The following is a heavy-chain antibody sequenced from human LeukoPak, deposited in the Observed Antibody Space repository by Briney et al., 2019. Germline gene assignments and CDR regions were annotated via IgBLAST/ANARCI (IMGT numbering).Heavy chain of an antibody. CDR1: GFTFSTYW. CDR2: INTDGSTT. Sequence: HPGGSLRLSCAVSGFTFSTYWMHWVRQAPGKGLVWVSRINTDGSTTYYADSVKGRFSISRDNAKNTLYLQMNSLTAEDTAVYYCARSVPGPDYWGQGTLVTVSS. CDR3: ARSVPGPDY. J-gene: IGHJ4*02. V-gene: IGHV3-74*01.